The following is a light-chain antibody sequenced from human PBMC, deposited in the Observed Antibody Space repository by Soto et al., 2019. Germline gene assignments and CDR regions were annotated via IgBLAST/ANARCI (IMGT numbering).Light chain of an antibody. Sequence: SALTQPASVSGSPGQSITISCTGTSSDDGSYNLVSWYQQHPGKAPKLMIYEVSKRPSGVSNRFSGSKSGNTASLTISWLQAEDEADYYCCSYAGSSFDVFGTGTKVTVL. CDR1: SSDDGSYNL. CDR3: CSYAGSSFDV. CDR2: EVS. V-gene: IGLV2-23*02. J-gene: IGLJ1*01.